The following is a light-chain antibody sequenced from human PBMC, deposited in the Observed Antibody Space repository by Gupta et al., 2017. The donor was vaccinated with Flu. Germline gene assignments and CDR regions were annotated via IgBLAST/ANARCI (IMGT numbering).Light chain of an antibody. Sequence: RTATITSGGNKVGGNSVHCYHQNPGQPPLLVFVSDINRPSAIPERVSVSNSGETATLPISRVEAGDEAYYYCQVFDSSTDHWVFGGGTKLTVL. CDR3: QVFDSSTDHWV. J-gene: IGLJ3*02. V-gene: IGLV3-21*04. CDR1: KVGGNS. CDR2: SDI.